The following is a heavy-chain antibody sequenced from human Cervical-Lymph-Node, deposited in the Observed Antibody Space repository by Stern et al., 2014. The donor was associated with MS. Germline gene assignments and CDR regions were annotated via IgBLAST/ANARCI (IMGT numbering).Heavy chain of an antibody. V-gene: IGHV1-69*01. Sequence: LQLVESGAEVKKPGSSVKVSCKASGGTFSSYAISWVRQAPGQGLEWKGGIIPIFGTANYAQKFQGRVTITADESTSTAYMELSSLRSEDTAVYYCARAMVVAATRAYYGMDVWGQGTTVTVSS. D-gene: IGHD2-15*01. CDR3: ARAMVVAATRAYYGMDV. CDR1: GGTFSSYA. J-gene: IGHJ6*02. CDR2: IIPIFGTA.